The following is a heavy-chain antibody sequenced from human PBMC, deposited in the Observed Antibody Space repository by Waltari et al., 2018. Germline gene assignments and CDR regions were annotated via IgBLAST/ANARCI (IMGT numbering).Heavy chain of an antibody. CDR3: ARDPAYCSSTSCYPGAFDI. D-gene: IGHD2-2*01. J-gene: IGHJ3*02. CDR2: IYTSGST. CDR1: GGSISSYY. V-gene: IGHV4-4*07. Sequence: QVQLQESGPGLVKPSATLSLTCTVSGGSISSYYWSWIRQPAGKGLEWIGRIYTSGSTNYNPSLKSRVTMSVDTSKNQFSLKLSSVTAADTAVYYCARDPAYCSSTSCYPGAFDIWGQGTMVTVSS.